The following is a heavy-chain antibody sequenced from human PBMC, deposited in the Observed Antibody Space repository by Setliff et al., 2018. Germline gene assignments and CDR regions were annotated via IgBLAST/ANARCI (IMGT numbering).Heavy chain of an antibody. Sequence: SETLSVTCAVSGGSISSSNWWSWVRQPPGKGLEWIGEIYHSGSTNYNPSLKNRVTISVDKSKNQFSLKLSSVTAADTAVYYCARGRIQLWKYYFDYWGQGTLVTVSS. V-gene: IGHV4-4*02. CDR1: GGSISSSNW. D-gene: IGHD5-18*01. CDR3: ARGRIQLWKYYFDY. J-gene: IGHJ4*02. CDR2: IYHSGST.